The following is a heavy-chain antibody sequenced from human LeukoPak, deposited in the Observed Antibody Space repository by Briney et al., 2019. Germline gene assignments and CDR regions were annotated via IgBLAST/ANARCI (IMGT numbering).Heavy chain of an antibody. V-gene: IGHV3-23*01. CDR3: AKNPGRYDSSGYYAWYFDY. CDR1: GFTFSGYA. D-gene: IGHD3-22*01. J-gene: IGHJ4*02. CDR2: ISGSGGST. Sequence: GGSLRLSCAASGFTFSGYAMSWVRQAPGKGLEWVSAISGSGGSTYYADSVKGRFTISRDNSKNTLYLQMNSLRAEDTAVYYCAKNPGRYDSSGYYAWYFDYWGQGTLVTVSS.